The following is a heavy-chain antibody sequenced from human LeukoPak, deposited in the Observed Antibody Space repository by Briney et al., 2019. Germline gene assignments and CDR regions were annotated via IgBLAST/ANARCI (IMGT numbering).Heavy chain of an antibody. CDR3: ARGSRAFDI. CDR1: GFTFSNYE. CDR2: IRSSGSTI. J-gene: IGHJ3*02. Sequence: PGGSLRLSCAASGFTFSNYEMNWVRQAPGKGLEWVSYIRSSGSTIYYADSVKGRFTISRDNAKNSLYLQMNSLRAEDTAVYYCARGSRAFDIWGQGTMVTVSS. V-gene: IGHV3-48*03.